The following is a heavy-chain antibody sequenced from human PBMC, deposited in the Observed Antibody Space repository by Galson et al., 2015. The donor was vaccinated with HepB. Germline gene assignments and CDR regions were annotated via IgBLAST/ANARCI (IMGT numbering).Heavy chain of an antibody. Sequence: SLRLSCAASGFTFSSYAMHWVRQAPGKGLEWVAVISYDGSNKYYADSVKGRFTTSRDNSKNTLYLQMNSLRAEDTAVYYCARDAARHSSGDFDYWGQGTLVTVSS. CDR2: ISYDGSNK. CDR1: GFTFSSYA. D-gene: IGHD6-19*01. V-gene: IGHV3-30-3*01. J-gene: IGHJ4*02. CDR3: ARDAARHSSGDFDY.